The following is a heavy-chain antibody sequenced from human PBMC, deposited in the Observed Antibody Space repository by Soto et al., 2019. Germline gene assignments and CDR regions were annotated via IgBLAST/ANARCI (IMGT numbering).Heavy chain of an antibody. CDR2: ISYDGSYK. V-gene: IGHV3-30*18. CDR1: GFTFSSYG. Sequence: QVQLVESGGGVVQPGRSLRLSCASSGFTFSSYGMHWVRQAPGKGLEWVAVISYDGSYKYYADSVKGRFTISRDNSKNTLYLQMNRLSAEDTALYYCGKWAGGFDYWGQGTLVTVSP. J-gene: IGHJ4*02. CDR3: GKWAGGFDY.